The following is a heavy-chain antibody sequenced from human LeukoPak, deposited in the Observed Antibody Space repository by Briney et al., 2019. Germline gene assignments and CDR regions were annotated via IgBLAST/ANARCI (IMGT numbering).Heavy chain of an antibody. J-gene: IGHJ5*02. CDR1: GYSFTSYW. CDR2: IYPGDSDT. D-gene: IGHD1-26*01. V-gene: IGHV5-51*01. CDR3: ARVDTIVGAPTGNPGWFDP. Sequence: GESLKISCKGSGYSFTSYWIGWVRQMPGKGLEWMGIIYPGDSDTRYSPSFQGQVTISADKSISPAYLQWTSLKASDTAMYYCARVDTIVGAPTGNPGWFDPWGQGTLVTVSS.